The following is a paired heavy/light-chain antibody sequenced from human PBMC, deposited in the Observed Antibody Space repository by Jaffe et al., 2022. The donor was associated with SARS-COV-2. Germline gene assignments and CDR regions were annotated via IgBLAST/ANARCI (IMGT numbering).Light chain of an antibody. CDR1: QSLLHSNGYNY. CDR2: LGS. CDR3: MQALQTLFT. J-gene: IGKJ3*01. Sequence: DIVMTQSPLSLPVTPGEPASISCRSSQSLLHSNGYNYLDWYLQKPGQSPQLLIYLGSNRASGVPDRFSGSGSGTDFTLKISRVEAEDVGVYYCMQALQTLFTFGPGTKVDIK. V-gene: IGKV2-28*01.
Heavy chain of an antibody. CDR1: GGTFSSYT. J-gene: IGHJ6*02. D-gene: IGHD4-17*01. V-gene: IGHV1-69*02. CDR2: IIPILGIA. Sequence: QVQLVQSGAEVKKPGSSVKVSCKASGGTFSSYTISWVRQAPGQGLEWMGRIIPILGIANYAQKFQGRVTITADKSTSTAYMELSSLRSEDTAVYYCARSTVTTLYYYYYGMDVWGQGTTVTVSS. CDR3: ARSTVTTLYYYYYGMDV.